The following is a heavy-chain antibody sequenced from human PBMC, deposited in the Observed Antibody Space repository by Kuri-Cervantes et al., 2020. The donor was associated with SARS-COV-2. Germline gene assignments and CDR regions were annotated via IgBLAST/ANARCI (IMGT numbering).Heavy chain of an antibody. CDR1: GFIFSDYY. V-gene: IGHV3-11*04. CDR3: SKALSRSFLYYYYMDV. Sequence: GGSLRLSCTASGFIFSDYYMTWIRQAPGKGLEWVSNIGPSGTTKYYADSVKGRFTISRDNAKNSLYLQMSSLRAEDTAVYYCSKALSRSFLYYYYMDVWGKGTTVTVSS. J-gene: IGHJ6*03. D-gene: IGHD3-10*01. CDR2: IGPSGTTK.